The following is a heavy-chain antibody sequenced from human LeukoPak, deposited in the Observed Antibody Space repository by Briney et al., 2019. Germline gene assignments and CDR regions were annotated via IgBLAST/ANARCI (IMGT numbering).Heavy chain of an antibody. D-gene: IGHD3-3*01. J-gene: IGHJ5*02. CDR1: GGTFSSYP. CDR2: IIPIVGIA. CDR3: ARGGYDFWSGPSPGDNWFGP. V-gene: IGHV1-69*04. Sequence: ASVTVSCKASGGTFSSYPISGVRQAPGQGLEWMGRIIPIVGIANYAQKFQGRVTITADKPTSTAYMELSSLRYEHTAVYYCARGGYDFWSGPSPGDNWFGPWGQGTLVTVSS.